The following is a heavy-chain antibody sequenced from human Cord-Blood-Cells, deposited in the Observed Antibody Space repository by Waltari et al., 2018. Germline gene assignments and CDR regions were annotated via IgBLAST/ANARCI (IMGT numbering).Heavy chain of an antibody. V-gene: IGHV1-69*01. CDR2: SIPIFCTA. CDR3: ASLPREYYDFWGCYFDY. J-gene: IGHJ4*02. Sequence: QLVPSGAEVKKPASSDKVSCKPYGATFRSYAIRCGRQAPVRGLEWMGGSIPIFCTASYAQKFQGRVTITADESTSTAYMELSSLRSEDTAVYYCASLPREYYDFWGCYFDYWGQGTLVTVSS. D-gene: IGHD3-3*01. CDR1: GATFRSYA.